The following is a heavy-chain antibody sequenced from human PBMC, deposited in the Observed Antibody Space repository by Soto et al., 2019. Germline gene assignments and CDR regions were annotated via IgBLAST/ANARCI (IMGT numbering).Heavy chain of an antibody. D-gene: IGHD3-22*01. V-gene: IGHV4-34*01. Sequence: PSETLSLTCAVYGGSFSGYYWSWIRQPPGKGLEWIGEINHSGSTNYNPSLKSRVTISVGTSKNQFSLKLSSVTAADTAVYYCARVDTMIVGVGAFDIWGQGTMVTVSS. J-gene: IGHJ3*02. CDR1: GGSFSGYY. CDR2: INHSGST. CDR3: ARVDTMIVGVGAFDI.